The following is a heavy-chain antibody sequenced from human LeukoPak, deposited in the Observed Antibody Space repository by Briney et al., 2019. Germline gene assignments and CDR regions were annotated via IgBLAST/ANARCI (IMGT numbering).Heavy chain of an antibody. CDR2: INPNSGGT. J-gene: IGHJ4*02. D-gene: IGHD3-9*01. Sequence: ASVKVSCKASGYTFTGYYMHWVRQAPGQGPEWMGWINPNSGGTNYAQKFQGRVTMTRDTSISTAYMELSRLRSDDTAVYYCARDLSRYFDWLDWGQGTLVTVSS. CDR3: ARDLSRYFDWLD. V-gene: IGHV1-2*02. CDR1: GYTFTGYY.